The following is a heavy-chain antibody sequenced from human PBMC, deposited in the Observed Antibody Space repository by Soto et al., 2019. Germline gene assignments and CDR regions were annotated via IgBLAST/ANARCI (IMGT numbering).Heavy chain of an antibody. CDR1: GGTISGYY. J-gene: IGHJ5*02. CDR3: ARGQRFSDWFDP. V-gene: IGHV4-4*07. D-gene: IGHD3-3*01. CDR2: IYSSGNT. Sequence: SETLSLTCSASGGTISGYYWTWIRQPAGKGLEWIGRIYSSGNTKYNPSLQSRVTMSLDTSNNQFSLRLTSVTAADTAVYYCARGQRFSDWFDPWGQGTLVTSPQ.